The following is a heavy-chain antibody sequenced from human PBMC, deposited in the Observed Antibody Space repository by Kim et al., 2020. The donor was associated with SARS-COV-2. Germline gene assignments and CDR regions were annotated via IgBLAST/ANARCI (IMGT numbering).Heavy chain of an antibody. CDR1: GFTGFSFTTYN. Sequence: LSLTCAGSGFTGFSFTTYNMNWVRQAPGKGLEWVSSISGTGTYIHYADSVKGRVTMSRDNAKNSIYLQMNSLRAEDTAVYYCATAIKSGYYYGLDVWGQGTTVTVSS. CDR2: ISGTGTYI. V-gene: IGHV3-21*01. CDR3: ATAIKSGYYYGLDV. D-gene: IGHD3-3*01. J-gene: IGHJ6*02.